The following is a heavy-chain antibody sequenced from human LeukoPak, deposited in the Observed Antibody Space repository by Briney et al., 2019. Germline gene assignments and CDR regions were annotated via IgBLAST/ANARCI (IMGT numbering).Heavy chain of an antibody. V-gene: IGHV3-21*06. D-gene: IGHD6-19*01. CDR1: RFNFRVYS. Sequence: KPGGSLRLSCAVARFNFRVYSFNWVRQAPGKGLEWVSFISSSSSYKYYADSVKGRFAISRDNDKNSLFLVMESLRAEDTAVYYLGRDMPRRGGRLLDHYSSGWFGIDYWGQGILVTVSS. CDR3: GRDMPRRGGRLLDHYSSGWFGIDY. CDR2: ISSSSSYK. J-gene: IGHJ4*02.